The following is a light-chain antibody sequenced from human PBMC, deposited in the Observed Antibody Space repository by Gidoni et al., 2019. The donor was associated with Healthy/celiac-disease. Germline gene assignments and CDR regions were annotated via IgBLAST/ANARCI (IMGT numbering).Light chain of an antibody. Sequence: DIQMTQSPSSLSASVGDRVTITCRVSQSISGYLNWYQQKPGKAPKLLIYTASSLQSGVPSRFSGSGSGTDVTLTISSLQPEDFATYYCQQSYSAPRTFGQGTKVEIK. CDR1: QSISGY. CDR2: TAS. CDR3: QQSYSAPRT. V-gene: IGKV1-39*01. J-gene: IGKJ1*01.